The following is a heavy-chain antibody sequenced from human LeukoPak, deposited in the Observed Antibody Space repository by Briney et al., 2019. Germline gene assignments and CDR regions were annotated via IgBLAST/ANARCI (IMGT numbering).Heavy chain of an antibody. D-gene: IGHD3-3*01. CDR2: IYYSGST. J-gene: IGHJ6*03. V-gene: IGHV4-39*07. CDR3: ARGGFWSGSYYYYYMDV. Sequence: SETLSLTCTVSGGSISSSSYYWGWIRQPPGKGLEWIGSIYYSGSTYYNPSLKSRVTISVDTSKNQFSLKLSSVTAADTAVYYCARGGFWSGSYYYYYMDVWGKGTTVTVSS. CDR1: GGSISSSSYY.